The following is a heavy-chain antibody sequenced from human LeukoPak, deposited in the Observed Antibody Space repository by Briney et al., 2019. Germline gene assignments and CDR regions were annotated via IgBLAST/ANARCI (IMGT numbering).Heavy chain of an antibody. D-gene: IGHD3-22*01. CDR3: ARVFTRGANGFDY. V-gene: IGHV1-69*04. J-gene: IGHJ4*02. Sequence: ASVKVSCKASGGTFSSYAFRGVRQAPGQGLEWMGRIIPILGIANYAQKCQGRVTITADKSTSRADMELSRLRSEDTAVYYCARVFTRGANGFDYWGQGTLVTVSS. CDR1: GGTFSSYA. CDR2: IIPILGIA.